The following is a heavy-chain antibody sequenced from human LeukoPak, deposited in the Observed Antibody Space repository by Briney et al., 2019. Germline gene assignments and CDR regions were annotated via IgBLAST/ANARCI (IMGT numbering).Heavy chain of an antibody. V-gene: IGHV3-30*02. Sequence: GGSLRLSCAASGFTFSSYGMHWVRQAPGKGLEWVAFIRYDGSNKYYADSVKGRFTISRDNAKNSLYLQMNSLRAEDTAVYYCARGWIAAAGPNSYYYGMDVWGQGTTVTVSS. CDR1: GFTFSSYG. D-gene: IGHD6-13*01. CDR2: IRYDGSNK. CDR3: ARGWIAAAGPNSYYYGMDV. J-gene: IGHJ6*02.